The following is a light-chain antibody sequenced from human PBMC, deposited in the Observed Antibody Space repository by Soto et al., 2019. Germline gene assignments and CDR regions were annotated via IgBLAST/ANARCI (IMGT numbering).Light chain of an antibody. V-gene: IGKV1-9*01. CDR3: QQLISYPFT. CDR2: GAS. J-gene: IGKJ3*01. Sequence: DIPLTQSPSFLSASVGDRVTITCRASQGINSYLAWYQQKPGKAPDLLIYGASTLQSGVPSRFSGSESGADFTLTISSLQPEDFATYYCQQLISYPFTFGPGTKVDIK. CDR1: QGINSY.